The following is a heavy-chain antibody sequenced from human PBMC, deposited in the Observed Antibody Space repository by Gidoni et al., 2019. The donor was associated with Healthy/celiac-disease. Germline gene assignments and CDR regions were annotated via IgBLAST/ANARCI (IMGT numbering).Heavy chain of an antibody. CDR2: IYYSGST. V-gene: IGHV4-31*03. CDR3: ARGVALLFGVAPMADY. J-gene: IGHJ4*02. D-gene: IGHD3-3*01. Sequence: QVQLQESGPGLVKPSQTLSLTCTVSGGSISSGGYYWSWIRQPPGKGLEWIGYIYYSGSTYYNPSLKSRVTISVDTSKNQFSLKLSSVTAADTAVYYCARGVALLFGVAPMADYWGQGTLVTVSS. CDR1: GGSISSGGYY.